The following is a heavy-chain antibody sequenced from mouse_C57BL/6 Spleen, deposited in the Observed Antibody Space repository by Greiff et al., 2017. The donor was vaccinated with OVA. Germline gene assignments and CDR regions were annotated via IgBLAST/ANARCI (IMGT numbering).Heavy chain of an antibody. CDR3: ARNGSSYSAMDY. J-gene: IGHJ4*01. V-gene: IGHV5-17*01. Sequence: DVMLVESGGGLVKPGGSLKLSCAASGFTFSDYGMHWVRQAPEKGLEWVAYISSGSSTIYYADTVKGRFTISRDNAKNTLFLQMTSLRSEDTAMYYCARNGSSYSAMDYWGQGTSVTVSS. D-gene: IGHD1-1*01. CDR1: GFTFSDYG. CDR2: ISSGSSTI.